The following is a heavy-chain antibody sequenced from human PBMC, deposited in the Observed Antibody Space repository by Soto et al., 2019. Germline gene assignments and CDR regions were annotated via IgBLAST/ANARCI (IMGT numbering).Heavy chain of an antibody. V-gene: IGHV4-34*01. CDR2: INHSRST. J-gene: IGHJ4*02. CDR1: GGSFSGYY. Sequence: QVQLQQWGAGLLKPSEPLSLTCTVYGGSFSGYYWSWIRQAPGKGLEWIGEINHSRSTNYNPSLKSRVTISIDTSKNQFSLKLTSVTAADTAVYYCARPWVYWGQGTLVTVSS. CDR3: ARPWVY.